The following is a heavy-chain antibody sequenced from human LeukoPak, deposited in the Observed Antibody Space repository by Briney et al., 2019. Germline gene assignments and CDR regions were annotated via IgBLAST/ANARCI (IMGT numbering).Heavy chain of an antibody. CDR3: DRAWLLPRGNEVGY. Sequence: GESLKISCKGSGYRFTSYWIGWGRQMPGKGLERMGIIYPGDSDTRYSPSFQGPVTISADKSISTAYLQWSSLKASDTAMYYCDRAWLLPRGNEVGYWGQGTAVTVAS. D-gene: IGHD3-10*01. CDR2: IYPGDSDT. V-gene: IGHV5-51*01. CDR1: GYRFTSYW. J-gene: IGHJ4*02.